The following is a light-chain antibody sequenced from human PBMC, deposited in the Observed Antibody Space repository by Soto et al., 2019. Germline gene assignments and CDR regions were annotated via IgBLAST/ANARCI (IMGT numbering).Light chain of an antibody. CDR3: QSYDISLSGVV. CDR1: SSNIGAGYN. Sequence: QSVLTQPPSVSGAPGQRVTISCTGSSSNIGAGYNVHWYQHLPGTAPKVLIYGNRHRPSGVTDRFSGSKSGTSASLAITGLQADDEADYYCQSYDISLSGVVFGGGTKVAVL. V-gene: IGLV1-40*01. CDR2: GNR. J-gene: IGLJ2*01.